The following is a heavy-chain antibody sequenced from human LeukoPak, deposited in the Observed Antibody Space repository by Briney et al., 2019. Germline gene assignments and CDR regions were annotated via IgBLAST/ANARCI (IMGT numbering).Heavy chain of an antibody. D-gene: IGHD1-14*01. CDR2: IIPIFGTA. J-gene: IGHJ5*02. V-gene: IGHV1-69*13. CDR1: GYTFTSYG. Sequence: SVKVSCKASGYTFTSYGISWVRRAPGQGLEWMGGIIPIFGTANYAQKFQGRVTITADESTSTAYMELSSLRSEDTAVYYCARAQRETGFDPWGQGTLVTVSS. CDR3: ARAQRETGFDP.